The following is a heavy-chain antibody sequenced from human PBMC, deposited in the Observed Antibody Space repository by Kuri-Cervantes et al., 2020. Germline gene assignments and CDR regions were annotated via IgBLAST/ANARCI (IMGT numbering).Heavy chain of an antibody. Sequence: ASVKVSCKASGYTSTGYYMHWVRQAPGQGLEWMGWINPNSGGTNYAQKFQGRVTMTTDTSTSTAYMELRSLRSDDTAVYYCARENPPRYCSGGSCYKPYYYGMDVWGQGTTVTVSS. CDR2: INPNSGGT. V-gene: IGHV1-2*02. D-gene: IGHD2-15*01. CDR1: GYTSTGYY. J-gene: IGHJ6*02. CDR3: ARENPPRYCSGGSCYKPYYYGMDV.